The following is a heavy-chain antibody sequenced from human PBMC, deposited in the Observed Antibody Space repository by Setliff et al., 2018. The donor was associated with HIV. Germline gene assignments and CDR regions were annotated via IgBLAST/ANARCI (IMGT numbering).Heavy chain of an antibody. J-gene: IGHJ5*02. V-gene: IGHV4-31*03. CDR3: ARVEAYSRGRGGFDP. CDR1: GGPISSGDYY. D-gene: IGHD6-19*01. Sequence: SETLSLTCTVSGGPISSGDYYWTWIRQHPEKGLDWIGYIYHSGTTYYNPSLRSRVTTSIDTSKDQFSLDLTSVTAADTGVYYCARVEAYSRGRGGFDPWGQGTLVTVSS. CDR2: IYHSGTT.